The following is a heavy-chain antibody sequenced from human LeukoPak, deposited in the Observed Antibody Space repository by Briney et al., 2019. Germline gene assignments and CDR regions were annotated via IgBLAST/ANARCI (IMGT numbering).Heavy chain of an antibody. D-gene: IGHD1-26*01. CDR3: ARGSTSLND. CDR2: VSDGGRT. CDR1: GGSITSYY. J-gene: IGHJ4*02. Sequence: SETLSLTCSVSGGSITSYYWSWIRQPPGKGLEWIGHVSDGGRTNYSPSLRSRVSISVDTSKNQFSLKLNSVTAAATAGYFCARGSTSLNDWAQGTLVTVSS. V-gene: IGHV4-59*01.